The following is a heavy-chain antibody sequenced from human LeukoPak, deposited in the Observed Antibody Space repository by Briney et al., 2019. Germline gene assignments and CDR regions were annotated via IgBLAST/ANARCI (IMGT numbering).Heavy chain of an antibody. J-gene: IGHJ4*02. CDR1: GGSISSGSYY. CDR2: IYTSGST. V-gene: IGHV4-61*02. Sequence: SETLSLTCTVSGGSISSGSYYWSWIRQPAGKGLEWIGRIYTSGSTNYNPSLKSRVTISVDTSKNQFSLKLSSVTAADTAVYYCARHGLGYSMLFDYWGQGTLVTVSS. D-gene: IGHD3-22*01. CDR3: ARHGLGYSMLFDY.